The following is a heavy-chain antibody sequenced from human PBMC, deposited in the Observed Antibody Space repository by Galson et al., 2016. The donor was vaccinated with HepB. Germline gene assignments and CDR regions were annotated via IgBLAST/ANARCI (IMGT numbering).Heavy chain of an antibody. CDR1: GGSFSCASFSCYS. Sequence: SETLSLTCAVYGGSFSCASFSCYSWTWVRQPPGKGLEWIGEINLSGSTKHKSSLKNRVSMSVDTSKNQFSLKLSSVTAADTAVYYCARHPYCSGDTCYFPDYWGRGTLVTVSS. J-gene: IGHJ4*02. D-gene: IGHD2-15*01. CDR2: INLSGST. CDR3: ARHPYCSGDTCYFPDY. V-gene: IGHV4-34*01.